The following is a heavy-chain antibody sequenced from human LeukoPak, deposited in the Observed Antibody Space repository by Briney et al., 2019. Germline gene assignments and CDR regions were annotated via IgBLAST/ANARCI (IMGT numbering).Heavy chain of an antibody. CDR2: ISSSSSTI. CDR1: GFTFSSYS. Sequence: GGSLRLSCAASGFTFSSYSMNWVRQAPGKGLEWVSYISSSSSTIYYADSVKGRFTISRDNAKNSLYLQMNSLRAEDTAVYYCARDKLGYSSGWYRGAFDIWGQGTMVTVSS. V-gene: IGHV3-48*01. J-gene: IGHJ3*02. D-gene: IGHD6-19*01. CDR3: ARDKLGYSSGWYRGAFDI.